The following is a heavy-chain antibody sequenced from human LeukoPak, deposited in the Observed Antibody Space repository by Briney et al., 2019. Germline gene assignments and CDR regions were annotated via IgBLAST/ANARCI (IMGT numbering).Heavy chain of an antibody. CDR2: IKQDGSEK. D-gene: IGHD2-8*01. Sequence: GGSLRLSCAASGFTFSSYWMSWVRQAPGKGLEWVANIKQDGSEKYYVDSVKGRFTISRDNAKNSLYLQMNSLRAEDTAVYYCARRPGYCTNGVCYTPPRFDYWGQGTLVTVSS. J-gene: IGHJ4*02. CDR1: GFTFSSYW. CDR3: ARRPGYCTNGVCYTPPRFDY. V-gene: IGHV3-7*01.